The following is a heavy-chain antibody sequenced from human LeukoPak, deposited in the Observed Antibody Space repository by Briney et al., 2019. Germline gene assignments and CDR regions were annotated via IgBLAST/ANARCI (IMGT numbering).Heavy chain of an antibody. CDR3: ARRRTYYGSGSYGYAMDV. CDR1: GGSISSYY. CDR2: IYYSGST. Sequence: SETLSLTCTVSGGSISSYYWSWIRQPPGKGLEWIGYIYYSGSTNYNPSLKSRVAISVDTSKNQFSLKVHSVTAADTAVYYCARRRTYYGSGSYGYAMDVWGQGTTVTVSS. J-gene: IGHJ6*02. D-gene: IGHD3-10*01. V-gene: IGHV4-59*01.